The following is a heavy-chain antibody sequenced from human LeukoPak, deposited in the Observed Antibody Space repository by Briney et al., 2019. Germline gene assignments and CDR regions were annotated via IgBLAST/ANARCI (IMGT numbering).Heavy chain of an antibody. CDR2: IVPIFGTA. V-gene: IGHV1-69*05. D-gene: IGHD2-2*01. J-gene: IGHJ4*02. CDR3: ARDRFAMGNGDFDY. CDR1: GGTFSSYA. Sequence: SVKVSCKASGGTFSSYAISWVRQAPGQGLEWMGRIVPIFGTANYAQKFQGRGTITTDESTSTAYMELSSLRSEDTAVYYCARDRFAMGNGDFDYWGQGTLVTVSS.